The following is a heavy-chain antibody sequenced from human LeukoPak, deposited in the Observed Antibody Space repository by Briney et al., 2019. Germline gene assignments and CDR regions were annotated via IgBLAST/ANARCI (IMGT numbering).Heavy chain of an antibody. CDR1: GGSISSGGYY. V-gene: IGHV4-30-2*01. Sequence: SETLSLTCTVSGGSISSGGYYWSWIRQPPGKGLEWIGYIYHSGSTYYNPSLKSRVTISVDRSKNQFSLKLSSVTAADTAVYYCARVVTIPGVGAFDIWGQGTMVTVSS. CDR2: IYHSGST. D-gene: IGHD3-9*01. CDR3: ARVVTIPGVGAFDI. J-gene: IGHJ3*02.